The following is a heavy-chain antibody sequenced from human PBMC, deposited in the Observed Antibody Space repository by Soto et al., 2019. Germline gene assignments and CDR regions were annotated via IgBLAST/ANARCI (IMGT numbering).Heavy chain of an antibody. J-gene: IGHJ4*02. CDR2: IMHSGST. V-gene: IGHV4-34*01. CDR3: ARGKTGTTGSLDY. CDR1: GGTFSGFY. D-gene: IGHD1-7*01. Sequence: LETLSLTCTVYGGTFSGFYWSWIRQPPGKGLEWIGEIMHSGSTHYNPSLKSRVTMSVDTSKNQFSLELNSLTAADTAVYYCARGKTGTTGSLDYWGQGTLVTVSS.